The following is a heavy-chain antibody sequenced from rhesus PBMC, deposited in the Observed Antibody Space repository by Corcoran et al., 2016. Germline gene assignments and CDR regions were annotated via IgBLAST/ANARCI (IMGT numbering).Heavy chain of an antibody. CDR3: ARVGWNYDYGLDP. CDR2: GNGIRTSP. V-gene: IGHV4S10*01. CDR1: GGSLSDSYR. J-gene: IGHJ6*01. Sequence: QVQLQESGPGVVKPSETLSLTCGVSGGSLSDSYRWCWSRQPPGKGRERIGSGNGIRTSPTTNPSLKSRATSSKDTSKNQLSLRLTSVTVADTAVYSCARVGWNYDYGLDPWGQGVVVTVSS. D-gene: IGHD1-1*01.